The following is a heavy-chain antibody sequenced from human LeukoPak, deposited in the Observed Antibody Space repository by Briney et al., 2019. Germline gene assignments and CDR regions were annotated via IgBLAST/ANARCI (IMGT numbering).Heavy chain of an antibody. CDR3: ARDSNEYYYDSSGWKDY. Sequence: ASVKVSCKASGYTFTSYYMHWVRQAPGQGLEWMGIINPSGGSTSYAQKFQGRVTMTRDTSTSTVYMELSSLRSEDTAVYYCARDSNEYYYDSSGWKDYWGQGTLVTVSS. J-gene: IGHJ4*02. V-gene: IGHV1-46*01. D-gene: IGHD3-22*01. CDR2: INPSGGST. CDR1: GYTFTSYY.